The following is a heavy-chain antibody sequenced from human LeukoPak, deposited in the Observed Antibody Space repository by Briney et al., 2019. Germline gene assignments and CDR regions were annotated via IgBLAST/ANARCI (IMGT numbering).Heavy chain of an antibody. CDR1: GGSISSYY. J-gene: IGHJ4*02. CDR3: ARGVGGMYGSGSPSVFDY. D-gene: IGHD3-10*01. CDR2: IYYSGST. V-gene: IGHV4-59*01. Sequence: PSETLSLTCTVSGGSISSYYWSWIRQPPGKGLEWIGYIYYSGSTNYNPSLKSRVTISVDTSKNQFSLKLSSVTAADTAVYYCARGVGGMYGSGSPSVFDYWGQGTLVTVSS.